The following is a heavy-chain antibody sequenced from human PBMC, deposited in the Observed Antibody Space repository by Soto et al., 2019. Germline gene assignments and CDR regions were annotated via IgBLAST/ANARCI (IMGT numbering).Heavy chain of an antibody. CDR1: GFTFSSYG. CDR3: AKVRMGAGVRGYFDY. V-gene: IGHV3-30*18. CDR2: IIYDGSTK. J-gene: IGHJ4*02. Sequence: QVQLVESGGGVVQPGRSLRLSCAASGFTFSSYGMHWVRQAPGKGLEWVAVIIYDGSTKYYADSVKGRCTISRDNSKSTLYLQMNSLRAEDTAVYYCAKVRMGAGVRGYFDYWGQGTLVTVSS. D-gene: IGHD3-10*01.